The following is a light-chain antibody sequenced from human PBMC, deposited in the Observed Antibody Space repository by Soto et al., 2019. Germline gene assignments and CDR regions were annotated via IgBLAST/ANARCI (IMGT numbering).Light chain of an antibody. V-gene: IGLV1-51*01. CDR1: SSNIGSTY. CDR2: DNN. CDR3: AAWDTSLHALI. Sequence: QSVLPQPPAVSAAPGQMVTISCSGTSSNIGSTYVSWYQHLPGTAPKLLIYDNNKRPSGIPARFSGSKSGTSATLGIIGLQTGDEADYYCAAWDTSLHALILGGGTKLTVL. J-gene: IGLJ2*01.